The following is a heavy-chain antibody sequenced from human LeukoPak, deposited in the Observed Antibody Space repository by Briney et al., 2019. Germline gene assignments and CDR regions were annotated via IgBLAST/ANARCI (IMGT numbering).Heavy chain of an antibody. V-gene: IGHV4-59*01. D-gene: IGHD5-12*01. CDR2: IYYGGTT. CDR3: ARATTVASGMQH. Sequence: PSETLSLTCSVSGRSLSTYSWCWLRQSPGKRLQWIGYIYYGGTTNYNPSLKSRATISADTAKNQFSLRLRSVTAADTAIYYCARATTVASGMQHWGQGTLVTVSS. J-gene: IGHJ4*02. CDR1: GRSLSTYS.